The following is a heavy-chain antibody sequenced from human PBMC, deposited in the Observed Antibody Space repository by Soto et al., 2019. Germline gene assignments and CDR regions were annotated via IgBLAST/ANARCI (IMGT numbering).Heavy chain of an antibody. V-gene: IGHV3-48*01. CDR3: ASSEWLVPIDY. D-gene: IGHD6-19*01. CDR2: ISSSSSTI. J-gene: IGHJ4*02. Sequence: GGSLRLSCAASGFTFSSYSMNWVRQAPGKGLEWVSYISSSSSTIYYADSVKGRFTISRDNAKNSLYLQMNSLRAEDTAVYYCASSEWLVPIDYWGQGTLVTVSS. CDR1: GFTFSSYS.